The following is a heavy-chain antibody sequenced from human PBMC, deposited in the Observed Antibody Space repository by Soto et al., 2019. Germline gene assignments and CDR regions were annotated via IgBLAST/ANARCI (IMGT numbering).Heavy chain of an antibody. V-gene: IGHV4-34*01. CDR3: ARKRNRVRDFWRGYADYAMAA. CDR2: INHSGGT. CDR1: GGSFSGYY. D-gene: IGHD3-3*01. Sequence: PSETLSLTCAVYGGSFSGYYWSWIRQPPGKGLEGIGEINHSGGTNYNPSLKSRVTISVDTSKNQFSRKLSSVTAADTAVYYCARKRNRVRDFWRGYADYAMAAWGKGTTVTASS. J-gene: IGHJ6*04.